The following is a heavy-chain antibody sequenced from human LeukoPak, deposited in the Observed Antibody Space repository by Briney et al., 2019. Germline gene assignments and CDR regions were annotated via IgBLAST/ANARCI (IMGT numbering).Heavy chain of an antibody. D-gene: IGHD3-22*01. Sequence: GSSVTVSCTAYGGTFSRFTISWVRQAPGQGFEWMGGITPIFGTANFAQKFQGRVSITADGSTSTAFMELSSLRSEDTAVYYCAREWGLESSGYYYAYWGQGTLVTVSS. CDR1: GGTFSRFT. V-gene: IGHV1-69*01. J-gene: IGHJ4*02. CDR2: ITPIFGTA. CDR3: AREWGLESSGYYYAY.